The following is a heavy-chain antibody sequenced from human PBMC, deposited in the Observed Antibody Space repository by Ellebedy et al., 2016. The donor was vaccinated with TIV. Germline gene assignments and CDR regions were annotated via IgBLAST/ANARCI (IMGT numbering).Heavy chain of an antibody. CDR3: ARGPGYYCSSTSCHSYYYGMYV. Sequence: SETLSLXCAVYGGSFSGYYWSWIRQPPGKGLEWIGEINHSGSTNYNPALKSRVTISVDTSTDQFSLKLSSVTAADTAVYYCARGPGYYCSSTSCHSYYYGMYVWGQGTTVTVSS. V-gene: IGHV4-34*01. CDR1: GGSFSGYY. CDR2: INHSGST. J-gene: IGHJ6*02. D-gene: IGHD2-2*01.